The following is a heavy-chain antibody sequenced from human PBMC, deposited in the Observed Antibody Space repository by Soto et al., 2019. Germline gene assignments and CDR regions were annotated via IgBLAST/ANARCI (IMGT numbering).Heavy chain of an antibody. J-gene: IGHJ5*02. V-gene: IGHV1-69*06. CDR1: GGTFSSYS. Sequence: SVKVSCKASGGTFSSYSISWVRQAPGQGLEWMGGIIPIFGTANYAQKFQGRVTITADKSTSTAYMELSSLRSEDTAVYYCARGPTYYYGSGSEIDPWGQGTLVTVSS. CDR3: ARGPTYYYGSGSEIDP. D-gene: IGHD3-10*01. CDR2: IIPIFGTA.